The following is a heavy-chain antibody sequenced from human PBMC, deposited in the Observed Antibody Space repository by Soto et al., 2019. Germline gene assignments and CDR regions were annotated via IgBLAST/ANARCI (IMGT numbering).Heavy chain of an antibody. Sequence: ASVKVSCKASGYTFTSYGISWVRQAPGQGLEWMGWISAYNGNTNYAQKLQGRVTMTTDTSTSTAYMELRSLRSDDTAVYYCARELDFWSGYYEARWFDPWGQGTLVTVSS. D-gene: IGHD3-3*01. CDR1: GYTFTSYG. V-gene: IGHV1-18*01. J-gene: IGHJ5*02. CDR3: ARELDFWSGYYEARWFDP. CDR2: ISAYNGNT.